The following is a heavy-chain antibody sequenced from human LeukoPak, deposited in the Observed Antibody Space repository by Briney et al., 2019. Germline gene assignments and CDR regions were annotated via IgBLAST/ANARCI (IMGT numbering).Heavy chain of an antibody. J-gene: IGHJ4*02. V-gene: IGHV3-33*01. CDR1: GFTFSIYG. Sequence: PGRSLRLSCAASGFTFSIYGMHWVRQAPGKGLEWVALIWFDGTNKYYADSVKGRFTISRDNSKNTLYLQMNSLRVEDTAVYYCARDRVPLYYFDYWGQGTLVTISS. CDR3: ARDRVPLYYFDY. CDR2: IWFDGTNK. D-gene: IGHD3-10*01.